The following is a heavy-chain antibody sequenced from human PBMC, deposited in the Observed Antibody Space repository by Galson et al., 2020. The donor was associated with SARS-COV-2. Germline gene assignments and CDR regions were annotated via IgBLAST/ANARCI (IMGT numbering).Heavy chain of an antibody. V-gene: IGHV3-23*01. CDR3: VRDGYNFIPFDL. Sequence: GESLKISCAASGFTSSAYAMSWVRQAPGKGLEWVSGISGTGANTHYAESVKGRFTISRDNRKNTVDLQMDSLRVGDTALYYCVRDGYNFIPFDLWGQGIMVTVSS. J-gene: IGHJ3*01. CDR2: ISGTGANT. D-gene: IGHD5-12*01. CDR1: GFTSSAYA.